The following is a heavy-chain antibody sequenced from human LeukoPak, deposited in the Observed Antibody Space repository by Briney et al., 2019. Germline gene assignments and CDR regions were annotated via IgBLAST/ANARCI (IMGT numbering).Heavy chain of an antibody. V-gene: IGHV4-30-4*08. D-gene: IGHD3-22*01. CDR1: GGSISSGDYY. CDR2: IYYSGST. J-gene: IGHJ4*02. CDR3: ARLYYCDSSGYRRFFDY. Sequence: SETLSLTCTVSGGSISSGDYYWSWIRQPPGKGLEWIGYIYYSGSTYYNPSLKSRVTISVDTSKNQFSLKLSSVTAADTAVYYCARLYYCDSSGYRRFFDYWGQGTLVTVSS.